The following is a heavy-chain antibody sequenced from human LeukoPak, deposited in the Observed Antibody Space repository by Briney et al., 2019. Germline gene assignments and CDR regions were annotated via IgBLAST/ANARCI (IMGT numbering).Heavy chain of an antibody. CDR3: ARHAATVNPFDY. D-gene: IGHD5-24*01. Sequence: SETLSLTCAVYGGSFSGYYWSWIRQPPGKGLEWIGEINHSGSTNYNPSLKSRVTISVDTSKNQFSLKLSSVTAADTAVYYCARHAATVNPFDYWGQGTLATVSS. CDR1: GGSFSGYY. J-gene: IGHJ4*02. V-gene: IGHV4-34*01. CDR2: INHSGST.